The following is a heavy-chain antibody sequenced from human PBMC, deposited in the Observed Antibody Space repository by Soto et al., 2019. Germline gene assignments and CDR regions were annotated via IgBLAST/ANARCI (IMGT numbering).Heavy chain of an antibody. CDR3: ARDLWGGGYNSERGYFDY. D-gene: IGHD5-12*01. Sequence: QVQLVQSGAEVKKPGSSVKVSCKASGGTFSSYAISWVRQAPGQGLEWMGGIIPIFGTANYAQKFQGRVTITAAEATSTAYLVLRSLGTEDTAVYYCARDLWGGGYNSERGYFDYWGQGTLVTVSS. CDR1: GGTFSSYA. V-gene: IGHV1-69*01. J-gene: IGHJ4*02. CDR2: IIPIFGTA.